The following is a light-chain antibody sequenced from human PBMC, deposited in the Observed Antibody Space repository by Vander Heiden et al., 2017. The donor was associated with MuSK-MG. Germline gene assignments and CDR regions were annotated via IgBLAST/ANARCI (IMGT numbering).Light chain of an antibody. Sequence: DIQMTQAPSSLSASVGDRVTVTCRASQIIGNYLNWYQVKPGKAPKLLIYGASNLQSGVPSRFSGGNSGTEFTLTITRLQPEDLATYHCQQTDNVPWTFGQGTKVEI. CDR2: GAS. V-gene: IGKV1-39*01. J-gene: IGKJ1*01. CDR1: QIIGNY. CDR3: QQTDNVPWT.